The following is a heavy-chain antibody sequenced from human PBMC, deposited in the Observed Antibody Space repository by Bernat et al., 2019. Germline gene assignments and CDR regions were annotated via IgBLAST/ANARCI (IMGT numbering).Heavy chain of an antibody. V-gene: IGHV4-39*01. CDR3: ASGVYYYDGSGYYLDY. Sequence: QLQLQESGPGLVKPSETLSLTCTVSGGSISSSSYYWGWIRQPPGKGLEWIGSIYYSGSTYYNPSIKSRVTISEETAKKQFSLMLSSVPDADTAVYYCASGVYYYDGSGYYLDYWGQGTLVTVSS. D-gene: IGHD3-22*01. CDR1: GGSISSSSYY. J-gene: IGHJ4*02. CDR2: IYYSGST.